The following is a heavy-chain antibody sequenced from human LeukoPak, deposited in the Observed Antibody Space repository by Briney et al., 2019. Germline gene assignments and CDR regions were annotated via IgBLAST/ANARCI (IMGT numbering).Heavy chain of an antibody. CDR1: GGSISSYY. Sequence: SETLSLTCTVSGGSISSYYWSWIRQPPGKGLEWIGYIYYSGSTNYNPSLKSRVTISVDTSKNQFSLKLSSVTAADTAVYYCARPSLNSDAFDIWGQGTMVTVSS. CDR3: ARPSLNSDAFDI. V-gene: IGHV4-59*12. J-gene: IGHJ3*02. D-gene: IGHD1-7*01. CDR2: IYYSGST.